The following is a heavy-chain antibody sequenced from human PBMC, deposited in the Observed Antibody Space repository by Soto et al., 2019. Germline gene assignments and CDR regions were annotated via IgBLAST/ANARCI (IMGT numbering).Heavy chain of an antibody. D-gene: IGHD6-13*01. Sequence: GGSLRLSCAASGFTFSSYSMNWVRQAPGKGLEWVSSISSSSSYIYYADSVKGRFTISRDNAKNSLYLQMNSLRAEDTAVYYCARDRVSYSSSSNWFDPWGQGTLVTVA. J-gene: IGHJ5*02. CDR1: GFTFSSYS. CDR3: ARDRVSYSSSSNWFDP. V-gene: IGHV3-21*01. CDR2: ISSSSSYI.